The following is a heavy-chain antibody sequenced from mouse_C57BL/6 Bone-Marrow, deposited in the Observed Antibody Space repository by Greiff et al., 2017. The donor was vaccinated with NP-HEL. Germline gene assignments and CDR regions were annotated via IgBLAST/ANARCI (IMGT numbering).Heavy chain of an antibody. Sequence: DVKLVESGGGLVKPGGSLKLSCAASGFTFSDYGMHWVRQAPEKGLEWVAYISSGSSTIYYADTVKGRFTISRDNAKNTLFLQMNSLRSEDTAMYYCARYYDYDGFAYWGQGTLVTVSA. V-gene: IGHV5-17*01. CDR1: GFTFSDYG. D-gene: IGHD2-4*01. CDR2: ISSGSSTI. J-gene: IGHJ3*01. CDR3: ARYYDYDGFAY.